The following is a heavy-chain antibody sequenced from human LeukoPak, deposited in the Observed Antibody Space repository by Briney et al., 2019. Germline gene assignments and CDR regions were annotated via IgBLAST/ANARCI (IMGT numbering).Heavy chain of an antibody. D-gene: IGHD4-17*01. J-gene: IGHJ4*02. CDR1: RFAFSSYA. Sequence: GGSLRLSCAASRFAFSSYAMTWVRQAPGKGLEWVSTISGSSGNTYYADSVKGRFTISRDNSKNTLYLQMNSLRAEDTAVYYCTNLATVTYKPDYWGQGTLVTVSS. CDR2: ISGSSGNT. CDR3: TNLATVTYKPDY. V-gene: IGHV3-23*01.